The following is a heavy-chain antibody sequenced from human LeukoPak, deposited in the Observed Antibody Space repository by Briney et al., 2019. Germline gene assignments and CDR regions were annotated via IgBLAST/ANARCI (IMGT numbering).Heavy chain of an antibody. CDR2: IKQDGSEK. Sequence: GGSLRLSCAVSGFTFSSYWMSWVRQAPGKGLEWVANIKQDGSEKYYVDSVKGRFTISRDNAKNSLYLQMNSLRAEDTAVYYCARDQRYCSSSSCPWEPFDYWGQGTLVTVSS. CDR3: ARDQRYCSSSSCPWEPFDY. CDR1: GFTFSSYW. V-gene: IGHV3-7*05. D-gene: IGHD2-2*01. J-gene: IGHJ4*02.